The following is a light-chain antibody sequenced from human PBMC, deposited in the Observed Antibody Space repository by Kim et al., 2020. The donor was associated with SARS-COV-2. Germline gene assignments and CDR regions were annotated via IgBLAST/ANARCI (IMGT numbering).Light chain of an antibody. Sequence: EIEMTQSPATLSVSPGESATLSCRASQTVGSHLAWYQQKPGQAPRLLIYSASTRATGIPPRFRGSWSGTEFTLTISSLQSEDSAIYYCQHHNNWPPYTFGQGTKLEL. J-gene: IGKJ2*01. CDR2: SAS. CDR3: QHHNNWPPYT. V-gene: IGKV3-15*01. CDR1: QTVGSH.